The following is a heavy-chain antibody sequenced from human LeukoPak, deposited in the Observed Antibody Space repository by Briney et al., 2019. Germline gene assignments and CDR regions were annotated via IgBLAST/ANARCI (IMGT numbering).Heavy chain of an antibody. CDR2: IRYDGGDE. Sequence: PGGSLRLSCAASGFTFSSYGLHWVREAPGKGLEWVAFIRYDGGDEYYADSVKGRFTISRDNSKNTMYLQMNSLRAEDTAVYHCAKVLGLFAFDIWGQGTLVTVS. CDR3: AKVLGLFAFDI. J-gene: IGHJ3*02. V-gene: IGHV3-30*02. CDR1: GFTFSSYG.